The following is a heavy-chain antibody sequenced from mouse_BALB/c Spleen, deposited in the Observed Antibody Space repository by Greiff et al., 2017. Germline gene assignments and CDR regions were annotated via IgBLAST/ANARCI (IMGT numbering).Heavy chain of an antibody. J-gene: IGHJ3*01. CDR3: ARHAGSNYLFAY. V-gene: IGHV5-12-2*01. CDR2: ISNGGGST. D-gene: IGHD2-5*01. CDR1: GFTFSSYT. Sequence: DVMLVESGGGLVQPGGSLKLSCAASGFTFSSYTMSWVRQTPEKRLEWVAYISNGGGSTYYPDTVKGRFTISRDNAKNTLYLQMSSLKSEDTAMYYCARHAGSNYLFAYWGQGTLVTVSA.